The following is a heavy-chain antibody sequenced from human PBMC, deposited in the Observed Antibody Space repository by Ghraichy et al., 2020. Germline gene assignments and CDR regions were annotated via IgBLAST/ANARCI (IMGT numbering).Heavy chain of an antibody. CDR3: ATRSSSSFFRLEPMGNPNRRPFDY. J-gene: IGHJ4*02. CDR1: GGSFSGYY. D-gene: IGHD6-6*01. Sequence: SETLSLTCAVYGGSFSGYYWSWIRQPPGKGLEWIGEINHSGSTNYNPSLKSRVTISVDTSKNQFSLKLSSVTAADTAVYYCATRSSSSFFRLEPMGNPNRRPFDYWGQGTLVTVSS. V-gene: IGHV4-34*01. CDR2: INHSGST.